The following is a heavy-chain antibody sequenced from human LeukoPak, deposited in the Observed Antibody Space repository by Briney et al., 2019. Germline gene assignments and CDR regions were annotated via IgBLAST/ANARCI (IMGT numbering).Heavy chain of an antibody. J-gene: IGHJ4*02. Sequence: SETLSLTCAVSGYSISSGYYWGWIRPPPGKGLEWIGSIYHSGSTYYNPSLKSRVTISVDTSKNQFSLKLSSVTAADTAVYYCARGQTYQIDYWGQGTLVTVSS. V-gene: IGHV4-38-2*01. CDR2: IYHSGST. CDR1: GYSISSGYY. D-gene: IGHD2-2*01. CDR3: ARGQTYQIDY.